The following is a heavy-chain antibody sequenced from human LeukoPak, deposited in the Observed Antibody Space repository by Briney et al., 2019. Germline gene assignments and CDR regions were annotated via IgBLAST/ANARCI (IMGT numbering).Heavy chain of an antibody. CDR1: GYTFTNYD. Sequence: ASVKVSCKASGYTFTNYDINWVRQATGQGLEWMGWMNPHSGNTGYAQKFQGRVTMTRNTSISTAYMELSSLRSEDTAVYYCARLSFHYGDYKVDPWGQGTLVTVSS. V-gene: IGHV1-8*01. CDR2: MNPHSGNT. J-gene: IGHJ5*02. CDR3: ARLSFHYGDYKVDP. D-gene: IGHD4-17*01.